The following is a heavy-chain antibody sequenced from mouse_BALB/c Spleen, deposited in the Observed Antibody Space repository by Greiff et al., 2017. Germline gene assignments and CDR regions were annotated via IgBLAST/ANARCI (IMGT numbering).Heavy chain of an antibody. D-gene: IGHD1-1*01. CDR1: GFTFSSYA. Sequence: EVQRVESGGGLVKPGGSLKLSCAASGFTFSSYAMSWVRQTPEKRLEWVASISSGGSTYYPDSVKGRFTISRDNARNILYLQMSSLRSEDTAMYYCAREAYYGLDYWGQGTTLTVSS. CDR3: AREAYYGLDY. CDR2: ISSGGST. V-gene: IGHV5-6-5*01. J-gene: IGHJ2*01.